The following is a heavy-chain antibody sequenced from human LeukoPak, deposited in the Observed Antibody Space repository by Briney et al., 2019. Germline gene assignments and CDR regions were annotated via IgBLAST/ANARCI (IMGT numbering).Heavy chain of an antibody. CDR3: ARGRVGSGWYIPFEY. CDR2: ISSTGNII. CDR1: GFTFSSYE. D-gene: IGHD6-19*01. Sequence: GGSLRLSCVASGFTFSSYEMNWVRQAPGRGPEWVSYISSTGNIIYYADSVKGRFTTSRDNANNILHLQMNSLRAEDTAIYYCARGRVGSGWYIPFEYWGQGTLVTVSS. V-gene: IGHV3-48*03. J-gene: IGHJ4*02.